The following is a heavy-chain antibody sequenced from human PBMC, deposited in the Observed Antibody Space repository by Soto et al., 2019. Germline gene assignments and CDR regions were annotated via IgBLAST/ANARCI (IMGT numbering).Heavy chain of an antibody. Sequence: PGGSLRLSCAESGFTFSSYGMHWVRQAPGKGLEWVAVIWYDGSNKYYADSVKGRFTISRDNSKNTLYLQMNSLRAEDTAVYYCARGECYYGSGSYKFYYYGTDVWGQGTTVIGSS. CDR1: GFTFSSYG. V-gene: IGHV3-33*01. CDR3: ARGECYYGSGSYKFYYYGTDV. J-gene: IGHJ6*02. D-gene: IGHD3-10*01. CDR2: IWYDGSNK.